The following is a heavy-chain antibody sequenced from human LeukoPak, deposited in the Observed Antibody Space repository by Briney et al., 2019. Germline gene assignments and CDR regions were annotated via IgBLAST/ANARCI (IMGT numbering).Heavy chain of an antibody. D-gene: IGHD7-27*01. V-gene: IGHV3-15*07. Sequence: GGSLRLSCAASGFTFNDAWMNWVRQAPVKGLEWVGRIKRKTDGGTTDYAAPVKGRFTISRDDSKNTLYLQMNSLKTEDTAVYYCTTGNWGPHWGQGTLVTVSS. CDR1: GFTFNDAW. J-gene: IGHJ4*02. CDR2: IKRKTDGGTT. CDR3: TTGNWGPH.